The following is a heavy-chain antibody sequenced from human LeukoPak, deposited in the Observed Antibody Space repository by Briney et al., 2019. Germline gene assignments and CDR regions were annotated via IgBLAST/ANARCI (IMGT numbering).Heavy chain of an antibody. CDR3: AKESPTTPAYYFDY. CDR2: ISYDGSNK. CDR1: GFTFSSYG. D-gene: IGHD4-11*01. V-gene: IGHV3-30*18. J-gene: IGHJ4*02. Sequence: GRSLRLSCAASGFTFSSYGMHWVRQAPVKGLEWVAVISYDGSNKYYADSVKGRFTISRDNSKNTLYLQMNSLRAEDTAVYYCAKESPTTPAYYFDYWGQGTLVTVSS.